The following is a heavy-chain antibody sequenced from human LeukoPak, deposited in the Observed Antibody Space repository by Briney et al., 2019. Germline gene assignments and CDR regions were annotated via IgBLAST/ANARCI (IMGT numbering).Heavy chain of an antibody. CDR3: AREQLAPYMDV. J-gene: IGHJ6*03. D-gene: IGHD6-6*01. Sequence: EASVSVSCKASGGTFSSYTISWVRQAPGQGLEWMGGIIPIFGTANYAQKFQGRVTITADESTSTAYMELSSLRSEDTAVYYCAREQLAPYMDVWGKGATVTVSS. CDR1: GGTFSSYT. CDR2: IIPIFGTA. V-gene: IGHV1-69*13.